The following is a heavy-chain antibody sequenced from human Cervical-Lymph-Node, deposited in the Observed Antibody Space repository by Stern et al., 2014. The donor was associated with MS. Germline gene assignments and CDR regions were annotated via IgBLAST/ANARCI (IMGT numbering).Heavy chain of an antibody. CDR2: IKQDGSEK. D-gene: IGHD1-26*01. J-gene: IGHJ4*02. Sequence: EVQLVESGGGLVQPGGSLRLSCAASGFTFSSYWMSWVRQAPGQGLEWVANIKQDGSEKYYVDSVKGRFTISRDNAKNSLYLQMNSLRAEDTAVYYCARARKGWELPLDYWGQGTLVTVSS. CDR3: ARARKGWELPLDY. CDR1: GFTFSSYW. V-gene: IGHV3-7*02.